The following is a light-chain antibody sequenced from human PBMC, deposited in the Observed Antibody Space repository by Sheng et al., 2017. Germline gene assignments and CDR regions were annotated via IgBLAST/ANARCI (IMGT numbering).Light chain of an antibody. V-gene: IGLV2-8*01. CDR1: RSDVGGYNF. CDR2: EVI. J-gene: IGLJ3*02. CDR3: SSYVAGSNNVM. Sequence: QSALTQPPSASGSPGQSVTISCTGTRSDVGGYNFVSWYQQHPGKAPKLMIYEVIKRPSGVPDRFSGSKSGNTASLTVSGLQAEDEADYYCSSYVAGSNNVMFGGGTRLTVL.